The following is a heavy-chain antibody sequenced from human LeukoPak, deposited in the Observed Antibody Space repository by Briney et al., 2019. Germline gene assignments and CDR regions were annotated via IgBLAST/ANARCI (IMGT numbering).Heavy chain of an antibody. CDR1: GGSISSYY. Sequence: PSETLSLTCTVSGGSISSYYWSWIRQPPGKGLEWIGYIYYSGSTNYNPSLKSRVTISVDTSKNQFSLKLSSVTAADTAAYYCARGLGQWLVLFDYWGQGTLVTVSS. J-gene: IGHJ4*02. CDR3: ARGLGQWLVLFDY. V-gene: IGHV4-59*01. D-gene: IGHD6-19*01. CDR2: IYYSGST.